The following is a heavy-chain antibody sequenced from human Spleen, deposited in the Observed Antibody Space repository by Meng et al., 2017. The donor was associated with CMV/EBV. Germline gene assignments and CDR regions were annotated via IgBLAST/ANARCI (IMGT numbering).Heavy chain of an antibody. V-gene: IGHV3-7*01. D-gene: IGHD2-2*02. CDR1: GFTFSSYW. CDR3: ARGGLGYCSSTSCYNGY. CDR2: IKQDGSEK. J-gene: IGHJ4*02. Sequence: GGSLRLSCAASGFTFSSYWMSWVRQAPGKGLEWVANIKQDGSEKYYVDSVKGRFTISRDNAKNSLSLQMNSLRAEDTAVYYCARGGLGYCSSTSCYNGYWGQGTLVTVSS.